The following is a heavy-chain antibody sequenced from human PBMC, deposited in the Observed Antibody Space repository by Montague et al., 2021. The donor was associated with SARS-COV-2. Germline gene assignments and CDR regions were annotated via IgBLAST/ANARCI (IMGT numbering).Heavy chain of an antibody. CDR1: GGSISSGSYY. CDR3: ARADFWNGYLYFDY. D-gene: IGHD3-3*01. Sequence: TLSLTCTVSGGSISSGSYYWSWIRQPAGKGLEWIGRIYTSGSTNYNPSLKSRVTISVDTSKNQFSLKLSSVTAADTAVYYCARADFWNGYLYFDYWGQGTLVTVSS. V-gene: IGHV4-61*02. J-gene: IGHJ4*02. CDR2: IYTSGST.